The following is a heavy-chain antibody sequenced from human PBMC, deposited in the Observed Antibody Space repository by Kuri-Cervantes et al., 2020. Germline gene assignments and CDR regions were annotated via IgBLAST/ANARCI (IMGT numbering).Heavy chain of an antibody. CDR1: GFTFSSYS. CDR2: ISSSSSYI. D-gene: IGHD6-13*01. V-gene: IGHV3-21*01. J-gene: IGHJ6*02. Sequence: GGSLRLSCAASGFTFSSYSMNWVRQAPGKGLEWVSSISSSSSYIYYADSVKGRFTISRDNAKNSLYLQMNSLRAEDTAVYYCARDKSFGTNTQLVVGGVLYYYYGMDVWGQGTTVTVSS. CDR3: ARDKSFGTNTQLVVGGVLYYYYGMDV.